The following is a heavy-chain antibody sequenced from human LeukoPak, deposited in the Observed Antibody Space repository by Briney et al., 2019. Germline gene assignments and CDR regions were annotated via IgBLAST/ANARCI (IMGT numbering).Heavy chain of an antibody. CDR2: FDPEDGET. J-gene: IGHJ4*02. D-gene: IGHD1-26*01. CDR1: GYTLTELS. CDR3: ATNSGSYSAPYFDY. V-gene: IGHV1-24*01. Sequence: ASVTVSCKVSGYTLTELSMHWVRQAPGKGLEWMGGFDPEDGETIYAQKFQGKVTMTEDTSTDTAYMELSSLRSEDTAVYYCATNSGSYSAPYFDYWGQGTLVTVSS.